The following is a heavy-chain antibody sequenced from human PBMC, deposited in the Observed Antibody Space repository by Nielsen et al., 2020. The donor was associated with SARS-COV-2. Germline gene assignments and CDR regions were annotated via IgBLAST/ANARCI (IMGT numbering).Heavy chain of an antibody. D-gene: IGHD3-22*01. CDR1: GFTFSSYA. CDR2: ISGSGGST. CDR3: AKGGAPAYDSTPFDY. Sequence: GESLKISCAASGFTFSSYAMSWVRQAPGKGLEWVSAISGSGGSTYYADSVKGRFTISRDNSKNTLYLQMNSLRAEDTAVYYCAKGGAPAYDSTPFDYWGQGTLVTVSS. J-gene: IGHJ4*02. V-gene: IGHV3-23*01.